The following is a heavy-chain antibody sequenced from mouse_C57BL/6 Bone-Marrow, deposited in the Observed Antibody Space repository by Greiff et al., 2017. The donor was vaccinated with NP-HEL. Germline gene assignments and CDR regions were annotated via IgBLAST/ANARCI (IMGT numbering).Heavy chain of an antibody. D-gene: IGHD1-1*01. CDR2: IDPSDSYT. CDR1: GYTFTSYW. Sequence: QVQLQQPGAELVKPGASVKLSCKASGYTFTSYWMQWVKQRPGQGLEWIGEIDPSDSYTNYHQKFKGKATLTVDTSSSTAYMQLSSLTSEDSAVYYCARENYGRMFAYWGQGTLVTVSA. CDR3: ARENYGRMFAY. J-gene: IGHJ3*01. V-gene: IGHV1-50*01.